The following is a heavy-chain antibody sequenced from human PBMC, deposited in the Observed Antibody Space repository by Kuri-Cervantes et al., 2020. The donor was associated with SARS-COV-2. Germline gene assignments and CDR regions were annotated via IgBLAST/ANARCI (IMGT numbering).Heavy chain of an antibody. CDR1: GGSISSEY. D-gene: IGHD4-17*01. CDR3: ARGASYGDFDY. J-gene: IGHJ4*02. V-gene: IGHV4-59*01. Sequence: SETLSLTSTVAGGSISSEYWSWIRQPPGKGLEWIGYIYYSGSANYNPSSKSRVTISLETSKNQLSLKLSSGTAADTAVYYCARGASYGDFDYWGQGTLVTVSS. CDR2: IYYSGSA.